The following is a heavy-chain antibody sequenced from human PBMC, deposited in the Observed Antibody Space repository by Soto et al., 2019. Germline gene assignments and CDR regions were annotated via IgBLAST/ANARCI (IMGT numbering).Heavy chain of an antibody. V-gene: IGHV3-66*01. CDR3: ARGGSYGGNSEGEIDY. CDR2: IYSGGTT. CDR1: GFTVSSNY. J-gene: IGHJ4*02. D-gene: IGHD4-17*01. Sequence: EVQLVESGGGLVQPGGSLRLSCAASGFTVSSNYMSWVRQAPGKGLEWVSVIYSGGTTYYADSVKGRFTISRDNSKNTLYLRMNSLRAEETAVYYCARGGSYGGNSEGEIDYWGQGTLVTVSS.